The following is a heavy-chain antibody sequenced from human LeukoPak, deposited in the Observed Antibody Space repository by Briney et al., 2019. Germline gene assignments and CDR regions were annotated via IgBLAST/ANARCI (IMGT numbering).Heavy chain of an antibody. Sequence: GSLRLSCAASGFTFSSYEMNWIRQAPGKGLEWVSYISSSGSTIYYADSVKGRFTISRDNAKNSLYLQMNILRAEDTAVYYCAELGITMIGGVWGNGTTVTISS. CDR3: AELGITMIGGV. J-gene: IGHJ6*04. CDR2: ISSSGSTI. CDR1: GFTFSSYE. V-gene: IGHV3-48*03. D-gene: IGHD3-10*02.